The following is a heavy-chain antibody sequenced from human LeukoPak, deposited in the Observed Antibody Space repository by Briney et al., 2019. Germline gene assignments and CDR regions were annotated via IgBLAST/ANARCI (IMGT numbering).Heavy chain of an antibody. CDR3: AKDGGYYDILTGYSYDGRFDY. CDR1: GFTFSSYG. J-gene: IGHJ4*02. CDR2: IRYDGSNK. V-gene: IGHV3-30*02. Sequence: PGRSLRLSCAASGFTFSSYGMHWVRQAPGKGLEWVAFIRYDGSNKYYADSVKGRFTISRDNSKNTLYLQMNSLRAEDTAVYYCAKDGGYYDILTGYSYDGRFDYWGQGTLVTVSS. D-gene: IGHD3-9*01.